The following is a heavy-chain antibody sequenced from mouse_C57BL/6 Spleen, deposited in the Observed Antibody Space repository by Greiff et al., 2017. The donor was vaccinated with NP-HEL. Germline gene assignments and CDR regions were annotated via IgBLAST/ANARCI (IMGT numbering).Heavy chain of an antibody. Sequence: EVQVVESGPGLVKPSQSLSLTCSVTGYSITSGYYWNWIRQFPGNKLEWMGYISYDGSNNYNPSLKNLISITRDTSKNQFCLKLNSVTTEDTATYYCASFITTVVGYFDYWGQGTTLTVSS. D-gene: IGHD1-1*01. CDR3: ASFITTVVGYFDY. CDR1: GYSITSGYY. CDR2: ISYDGSN. J-gene: IGHJ2*01. V-gene: IGHV3-6*01.